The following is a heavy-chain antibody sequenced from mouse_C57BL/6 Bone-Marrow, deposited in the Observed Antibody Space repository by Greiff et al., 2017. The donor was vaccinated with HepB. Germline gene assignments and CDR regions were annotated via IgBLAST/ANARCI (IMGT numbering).Heavy chain of an antibody. Sequence: VKLMESGPGLVAPSQSLSITCTVSGFSLTSYGVDWVRQPPGKGLEWLGVIWGGGSTNYNSALMSRLSISKDNSKNQVFLKMNSLQTDDTAMYYCAKHEGLRPLSYAMDYWGQGTSVTVSS. V-gene: IGHV2-9*01. CDR1: GFSLTSYG. CDR3: AKHEGLRPLSYAMDY. CDR2: IWGGGST. J-gene: IGHJ4*01. D-gene: IGHD2-4*01.